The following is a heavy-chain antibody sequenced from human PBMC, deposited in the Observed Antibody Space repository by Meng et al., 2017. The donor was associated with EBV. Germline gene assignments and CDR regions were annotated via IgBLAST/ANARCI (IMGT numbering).Heavy chain of an antibody. CDR3: ASESGRGFTPDY. CDR2: LIPMSGAP. D-gene: IGHD3-10*01. V-gene: IGHV1-69*01. CDR1: GGTFRSDT. J-gene: IGHJ4*02. Sequence: QGRLRRLGAEGKKPGSPVKVSCRPSGGTFRSDTVSWVRQAPGQGLEWMGGLIPMSGAPHYAQKFQDRVTIIADESTSTHSMELNNLRFEDTAMYYCASESGRGFTPDYWGQGTLVTVSS.